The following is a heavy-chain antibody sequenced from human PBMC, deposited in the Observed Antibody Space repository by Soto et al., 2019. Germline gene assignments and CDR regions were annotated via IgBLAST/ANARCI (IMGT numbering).Heavy chain of an antibody. J-gene: IGHJ4*02. Sequence: GGSLRLSCAASGFTFSSYSMNWVRQAPGKGLEWDSYISSISTIYYADTVKGRFTTFKDNAKNSLYLQMSSLRAEDTAVYYCASRVAVAGSGSFDYWGQGTLVTVSS. CDR3: ASRVAVAGSGSFDY. CDR1: GFTFSSYS. V-gene: IGHV3-48*01. CDR2: ISSISTI. D-gene: IGHD6-19*01.